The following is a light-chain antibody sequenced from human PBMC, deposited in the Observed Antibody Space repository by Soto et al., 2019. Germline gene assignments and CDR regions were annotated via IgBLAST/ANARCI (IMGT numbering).Light chain of an antibody. CDR2: EGH. V-gene: IGLV2-23*01. CDR1: SGFVGSFSL. J-gene: IGLJ1*01. Sequence: QSVLAQPASVSGCPGQSINISCTGSSGFVGSFSLVSWYQQHPGKAAKVMISEGHRRPSGVPDRFSGSTSVNSASLTISRLQADDEADYYCCLYIGATTDFCGTGTKVTLL. CDR3: CLYIGATTDF.